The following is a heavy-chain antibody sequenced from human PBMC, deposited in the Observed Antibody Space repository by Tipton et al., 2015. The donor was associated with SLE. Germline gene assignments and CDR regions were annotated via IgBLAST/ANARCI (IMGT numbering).Heavy chain of an antibody. J-gene: IGHJ4*02. Sequence: TLSLTCTVSGVSISSTTFYWGWIRQPPGKGLEWIGYIHHSGTTNYNPSLQSRVTISRDPSKNQFFLKLSSATAADTAVYYCARDQVGVGDFDYWGQGTLVTVSS. V-gene: IGHV4-61*01. CDR1: GVSISSTTFY. D-gene: IGHD1-26*01. CDR2: IHHSGTT. CDR3: ARDQVGVGDFDY.